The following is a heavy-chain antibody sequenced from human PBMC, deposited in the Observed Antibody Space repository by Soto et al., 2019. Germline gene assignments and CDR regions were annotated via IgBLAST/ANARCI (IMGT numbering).Heavy chain of an antibody. CDR3: AKDKYSNGPSPFDY. D-gene: IGHD6-19*01. J-gene: IGHJ4*02. CDR2: ISYDGSNK. CDR1: GFTFSSYG. V-gene: IGHV3-30*18. Sequence: RLSCAASGFTFSSYGMHWVRQAPGKGLEWVAVISYDGSNKYYADSVKGRFTISRDNSKSTLYLQMNSLRAEDTAVYYCAKDKYSNGPSPFDYWGQGTLVTVSS.